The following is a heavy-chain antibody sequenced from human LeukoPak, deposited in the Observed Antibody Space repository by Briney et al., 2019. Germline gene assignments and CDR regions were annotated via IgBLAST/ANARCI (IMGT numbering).Heavy chain of an antibody. CDR2: IKQDGSEE. J-gene: IGHJ4*02. V-gene: IGHV3-7*01. D-gene: IGHD3-22*01. Sequence: GGSLRLSCAASGFTFSNAWMSWVRQAPGKGLEWVANIKQDGSEEYYVDSVKGRFTISRDNAKNSLYLQMNSLRAEDTAVYYCARAWDYDSSGYYLGYFDYWGQGTLVTVSS. CDR1: GFTFSNAW. CDR3: ARAWDYDSSGYYLGYFDY.